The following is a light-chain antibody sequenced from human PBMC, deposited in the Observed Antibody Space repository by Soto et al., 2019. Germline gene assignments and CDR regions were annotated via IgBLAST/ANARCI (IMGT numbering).Light chain of an antibody. CDR1: QSVSSSY. CDR3: HQYGSSPTST. J-gene: IGKJ1*01. V-gene: IGKV3-20*01. Sequence: EIVLTQSPGTLSLSPGERATLSCRASQSVSSSYLAWYQQKPGQAPRLLIYGASSRATGIPDRFSGSGSGSAFTLSISRLDPEDSAVYSWHQYGSSPTSTSSQGTNVEIK. CDR2: GAS.